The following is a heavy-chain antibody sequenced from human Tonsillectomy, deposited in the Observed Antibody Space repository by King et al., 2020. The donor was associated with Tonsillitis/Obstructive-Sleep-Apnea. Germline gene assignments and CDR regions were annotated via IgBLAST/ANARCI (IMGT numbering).Heavy chain of an antibody. J-gene: IGHJ4*02. Sequence: VQLVESGGGLVKPGGSLRLSCAAYGFTFSDYYMSWIRQAPGKGLEWVSYIRIRDSYTNYADTVKGRFTISRDNAKNSLYLQMNSLRAEDTAVYYCARDFAVAATDHWGQGTLVTVSS. CDR3: ARDFAVAATDH. D-gene: IGHD6-19*01. CDR1: GFTFSDYY. CDR2: IRIRDSYT. V-gene: IGHV3-11*05.